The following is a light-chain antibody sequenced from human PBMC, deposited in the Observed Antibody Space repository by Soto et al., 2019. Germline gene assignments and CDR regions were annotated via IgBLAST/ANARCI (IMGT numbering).Light chain of an antibody. CDR3: QQGTAFPPWT. J-gene: IGKJ1*01. CDR2: AAS. V-gene: IGKV3-11*01. Sequence: EIVLTQSQATLSLSPGERATLSCRSSQSVSTFLAWYQQKPGQAPRLLLYAASNRATGIPDRFRGSGSGTDFTLTISSLEPEDFAVYFCQQGTAFPPWTFGQGTKVEIK. CDR1: QSVSTF.